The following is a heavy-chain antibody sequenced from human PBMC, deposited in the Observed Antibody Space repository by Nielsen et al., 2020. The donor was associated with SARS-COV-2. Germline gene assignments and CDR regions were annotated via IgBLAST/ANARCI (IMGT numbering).Heavy chain of an antibody. Sequence: GESLKISCAASGFTFSSYAMHWVRQAPGKGLEWVAVISYDGSNKYYADSVKGRFTISRDNSKNTLYLQMNSLRAEDTAVYYCAREGRIAAAQGDAFDIWGQGTMVTVSS. D-gene: IGHD6-13*01. V-gene: IGHV3-30-3*01. J-gene: IGHJ3*02. CDR3: AREGRIAAAQGDAFDI. CDR1: GFTFSSYA. CDR2: ISYDGSNK.